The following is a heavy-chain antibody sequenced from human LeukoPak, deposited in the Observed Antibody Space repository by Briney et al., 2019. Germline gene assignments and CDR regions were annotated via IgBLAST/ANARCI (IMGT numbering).Heavy chain of an antibody. Sequence: ASVKVSCKASGYTFTSYYMHWVRQAPGPGLEWMGLISAYNGNTNYAQKLQGRVTMTTDTSTSTAYMELRSLRSDDTAVYYCARGWTTYSSSWYGDAFDIWGQGTMVTVSS. J-gene: IGHJ3*02. CDR1: GYTFTSYY. CDR2: ISAYNGNT. D-gene: IGHD6-13*01. CDR3: ARGWTTYSSSWYGDAFDI. V-gene: IGHV1-18*04.